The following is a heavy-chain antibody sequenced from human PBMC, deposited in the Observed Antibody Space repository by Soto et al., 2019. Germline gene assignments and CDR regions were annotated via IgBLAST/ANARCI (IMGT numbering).Heavy chain of an antibody. V-gene: IGHV3-30*18. D-gene: IGHD2-15*01. Sequence: QVQLVESGGGVVQPWRSLRLSCAASGFTFSSFGMHWVRQAPGKGLEWVAVISNDGTAEYFADSVKGRFTISRDNSKNTLYLQMDSLRPEDTAVYYCKKESNIHYSTSKWCFDCWGQGTLVTVSS. CDR2: ISNDGTAE. CDR1: GFTFSSFG. CDR3: KKESNIHYSTSKWCFDC. J-gene: IGHJ4*02.